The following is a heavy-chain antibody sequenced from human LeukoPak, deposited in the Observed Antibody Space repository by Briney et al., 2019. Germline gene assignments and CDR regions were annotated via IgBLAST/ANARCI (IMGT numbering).Heavy chain of an antibody. J-gene: IGHJ3*02. CDR1: GFTFDDHG. Sequence: PGGSLRLSCAASGFTFDDHGMIWVRQAPGKGLEWVTGIDWNGGSPRYADSVRGRFTISRDNAKNSLYLQMNSLRAEDTALYYCARSDSSGFGAFDIWGQGTMVTVSS. D-gene: IGHD3-22*01. CDR2: IDWNGGSP. CDR3: ARSDSSGFGAFDI. V-gene: IGHV3-20*04.